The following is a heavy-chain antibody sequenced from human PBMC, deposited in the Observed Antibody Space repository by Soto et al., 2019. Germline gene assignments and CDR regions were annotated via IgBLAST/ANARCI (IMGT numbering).Heavy chain of an antibody. Sequence: GGSLRLSCAASGFTFSSYWMSWVRQAPGKGLEWVANIKQDGSEKYYVDSVKGRFTISRDNAKNSLYLQMNSLRAEDTAVYYCARDALLDIVATAFDYWGQGTLVTVSS. CDR2: IKQDGSEK. CDR3: ARDALLDIVATAFDY. V-gene: IGHV3-7*03. D-gene: IGHD5-12*01. CDR1: GFTFSSYW. J-gene: IGHJ4*02.